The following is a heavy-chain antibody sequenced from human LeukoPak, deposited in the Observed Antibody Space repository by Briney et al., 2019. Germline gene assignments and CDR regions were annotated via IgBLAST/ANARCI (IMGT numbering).Heavy chain of an antibody. Sequence: GGSLRLSCAASGFTFSSYAMSWVRQAPGKGLEWVSAISGSGGSTYYADSVKGRFTISRDNSKNTLYLQMNSLRAEDTAVYYCAKDHDFWSGSYYFDYWGQGTLVTVSS. CDR1: GFTFSSYA. CDR3: AKDHDFWSGSYYFDY. V-gene: IGHV3-23*01. J-gene: IGHJ4*02. CDR2: ISGSGGST. D-gene: IGHD3-3*01.